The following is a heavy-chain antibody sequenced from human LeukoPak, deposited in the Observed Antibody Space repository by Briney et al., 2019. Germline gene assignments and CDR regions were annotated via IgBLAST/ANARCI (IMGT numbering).Heavy chain of an antibody. V-gene: IGHV3-23*01. CDR1: GFTFSSYG. CDR3: ARDIRNYYDSGAYGWFDP. J-gene: IGHJ5*02. CDR2: ISGSGGST. Sequence: PGGSLRLSCAASGFTFSSYGMSWVRQAPGKGLEWVSGISGSGGSTYYADSVKGRFTISRDNSKNTVYLQMNSLRAEDTATYYCARDIRNYYDSGAYGWFDPWGQGTLVPVSS. D-gene: IGHD3-10*01.